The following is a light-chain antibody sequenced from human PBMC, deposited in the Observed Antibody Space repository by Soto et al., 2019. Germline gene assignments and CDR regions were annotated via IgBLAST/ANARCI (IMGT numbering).Light chain of an antibody. CDR3: QHYDTFSGT. CDR1: QDISPY. V-gene: IGKV1-16*01. CDR2: DAS. J-gene: IGKJ5*01. Sequence: DIQMTQSPSSLSASVGDRVTITCRASQDISPYVAWYQQKPGEAPKLLIYDASALPRGVPSRFSGSGSGTKFTLTIASLQPDDFATYYCQHYDTFSGTFG.